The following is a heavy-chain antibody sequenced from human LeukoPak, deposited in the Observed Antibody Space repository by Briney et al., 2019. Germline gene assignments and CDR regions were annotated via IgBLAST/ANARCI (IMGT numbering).Heavy chain of an antibody. J-gene: IGHJ5*02. D-gene: IGHD3-3*01. Sequence: SVKVSCKXSGGTFSSYAISWVRQAPGQGLEWMGRIIPIFGTANYAQKFQGRVTITTDESTSTAYMELSSLRSEDTAVYYCATGYDFWSGLVGSDNWFDPWGQGTLVTVSS. V-gene: IGHV1-69*05. CDR3: ATGYDFWSGLVGSDNWFDP. CDR1: GGTFSSYA. CDR2: IIPIFGTA.